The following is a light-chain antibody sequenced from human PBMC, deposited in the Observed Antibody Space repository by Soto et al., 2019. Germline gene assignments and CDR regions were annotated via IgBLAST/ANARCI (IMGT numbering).Light chain of an antibody. CDR2: ENN. CDR1: SSNIGNNY. Sequence: QSVLTQPPSVSAAPGQKVTISCSGSSSNIGNNYLSWYQQLPGTAPKLLIYENNKRPSGIPDRFSGSKSGTSATLGITGLQTGDEADYYCGTWDSSLSAFYVFGTGTKLTVL. V-gene: IGLV1-51*02. CDR3: GTWDSSLSAFYV. J-gene: IGLJ1*01.